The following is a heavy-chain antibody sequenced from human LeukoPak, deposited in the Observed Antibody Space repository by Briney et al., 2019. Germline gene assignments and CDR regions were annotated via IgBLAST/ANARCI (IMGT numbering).Heavy chain of an antibody. V-gene: IGHV3-23*01. CDR1: GFTFSSYA. D-gene: IGHD6-19*01. J-gene: IGHJ6*03. CDR3: ARKSGIAVAGGYMDV. CDR2: ISGSGGST. Sequence: GGSLRLSCAASGFTFSSYAMSWVRQAPGKGLEWVSAISGSGGSTYYADSVKGRFTISRDNSKNTLYLQMNALTAEDTAVYYCARKSGIAVAGGYMDVWGKGTTVTVSS.